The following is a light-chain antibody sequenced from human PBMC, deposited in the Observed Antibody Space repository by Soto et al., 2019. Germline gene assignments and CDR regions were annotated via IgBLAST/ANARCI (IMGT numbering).Light chain of an antibody. J-gene: IGKJ5*01. CDR2: DAY. CDR1: QSFRGL. CDR3: QQRNMWPIT. Sequence: EVVLTQSPVTLSLSPGERATLSCRASQSFRGLLAWYQQKPGQAPRILIYDAYNRATGIPPRFSGSGSGTDFTLTISSLEPEDSAVYYCQQRNMWPITFGQGTRLEIK. V-gene: IGKV3-11*01.